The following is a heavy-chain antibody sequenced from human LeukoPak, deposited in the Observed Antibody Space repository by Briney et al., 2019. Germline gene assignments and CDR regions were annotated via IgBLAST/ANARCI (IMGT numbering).Heavy chain of an antibody. CDR1: GFSISNYG. CDR2: IRSDSSTK. Sequence: GGSLRLSCAGSGFSISNYGMNWVRQAPGKGLEWLSYIRSDSSTKYYADSVEGRFTISRDNAQNSLYLQMNSLRDEDSGVYFCARPLYTSGWYWVYWGQGTLVTVSS. CDR3: ARPLYTSGWYWVY. D-gene: IGHD6-19*01. J-gene: IGHJ4*02. V-gene: IGHV3-48*02.